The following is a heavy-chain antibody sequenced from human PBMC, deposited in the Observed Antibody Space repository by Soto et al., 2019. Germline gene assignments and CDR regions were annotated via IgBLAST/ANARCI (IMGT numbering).Heavy chain of an antibody. J-gene: IGHJ3*01. Sequence: AAVKVSCKDSGYTFSTYGITWVRQAPGQGLDWMGWINPIKGDTNSAAIFQDRVTMTTDTSTRTAYMELRSLKSDDTAVYYCARVKVPAAILGAFDLWGQGTLVTV. CDR1: GYTFSTYG. CDR3: ARVKVPAAILGAFDL. D-gene: IGHD2-2*02. V-gene: IGHV1-18*01. CDR2: INPIKGDT.